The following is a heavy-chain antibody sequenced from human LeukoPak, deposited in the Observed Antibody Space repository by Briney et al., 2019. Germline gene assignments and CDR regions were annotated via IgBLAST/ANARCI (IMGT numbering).Heavy chain of an antibody. Sequence: SETLSLTCTVSGGSISSGGYYWSWIRQPPGKGLEWIGYIYYSGSTYYNPSLKSRVTISVDTSKNQFSLKLSSVTAADTAVYYCARVPRCSGGSCYYFDYWGQGTLVTVSS. V-gene: IGHV4-30-4*01. CDR3: ARVPRCSGGSCYYFDY. CDR1: GGSISSGGYY. CDR2: IYYSGST. J-gene: IGHJ4*02. D-gene: IGHD2-15*01.